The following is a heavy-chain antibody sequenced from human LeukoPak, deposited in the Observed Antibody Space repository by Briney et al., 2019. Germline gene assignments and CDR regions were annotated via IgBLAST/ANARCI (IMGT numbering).Heavy chain of an antibody. V-gene: IGHV4-28*03. D-gene: IGHD3-22*01. CDR1: GYSISSSNW. Sequence: SETLSLTCAVSGYSISSSNWWGWIRQPPGKGLEWIGYIYYSGSIYYNPSLKSRVTISVDTSKNQFSLKLSSVTAADTAVYYRARDGSGYYDTSGYRNWGQGTLVTVSS. J-gene: IGHJ4*02. CDR2: IYYSGSI. CDR3: ARDGSGYYDTSGYRN.